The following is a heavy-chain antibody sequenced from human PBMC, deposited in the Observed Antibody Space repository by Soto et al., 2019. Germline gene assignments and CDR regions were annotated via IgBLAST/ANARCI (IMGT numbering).Heavy chain of an antibody. Sequence: TETLYLTCTVSGGSISSFTYYWGWIRQPPGKGLEWIGAVYYNENTYYNPSLKSRVTISVDTAKNQFSLNLRSVTAADTAIYFCARRERYYGSPGWFDPWGQGTLVTVS. CDR2: VYYNENT. D-gene: IGHD3-10*01. CDR1: GGSISSFTYY. J-gene: IGHJ5*02. CDR3: ARRERYYGSPGWFDP. V-gene: IGHV4-39*01.